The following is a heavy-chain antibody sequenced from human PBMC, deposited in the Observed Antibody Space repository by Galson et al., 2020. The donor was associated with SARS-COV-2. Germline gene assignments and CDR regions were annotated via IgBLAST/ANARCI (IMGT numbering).Heavy chain of an antibody. V-gene: IGHV3-23*01. D-gene: IGHD1-26*01. J-gene: IGHJ4*02. CDR1: GFTFSSYA. CDR3: VKDRGWVGAAYDGDD. Sequence: TGGSLRLSCAASGFTFSSYAMSWVRQAPGKGLEWVSAISGSGGSTYYADSVKGRFTISRDNSKNTLYLQMNSLRVEDTAVYYCVKDRGWVGAAYDGDDWGQGTLVTGSS. CDR2: ISGSGGST.